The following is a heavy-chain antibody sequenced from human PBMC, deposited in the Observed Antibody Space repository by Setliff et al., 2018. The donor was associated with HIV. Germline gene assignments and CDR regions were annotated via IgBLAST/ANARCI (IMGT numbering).Heavy chain of an antibody. CDR3: ARDCYDSSGYIFFPGLPDY. CDR1: GGTFSNYG. D-gene: IGHD3-22*01. Sequence: KVSCKAYGGTFSNYGISWVRQAPGQGLEWMGGIIPIFGTANYAQKFQGRVTITTDESTSTAYMELSRLRSDDTAVYYCARDCYDSSGYIFFPGLPDYWGQGTLVTVSS. J-gene: IGHJ4*02. CDR2: IIPIFGTA. V-gene: IGHV1-69*05.